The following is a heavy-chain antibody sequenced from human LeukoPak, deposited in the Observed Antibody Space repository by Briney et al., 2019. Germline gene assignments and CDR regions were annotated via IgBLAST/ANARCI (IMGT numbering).Heavy chain of an antibody. V-gene: IGHV1-46*01. D-gene: IGHD2-15*01. Sequence: ASVKVSCKASGYTFTSYYMHWVRQAPGQGLEWMGIINPSGGSTSYAQKFQGRVTMTTDTSTSTAYMELRSLRSDDTAVYYCARVIRSCSGGSCYPGDYWGQGTLVTVSS. CDR2: INPSGGST. J-gene: IGHJ4*02. CDR1: GYTFTSYY. CDR3: ARVIRSCSGGSCYPGDY.